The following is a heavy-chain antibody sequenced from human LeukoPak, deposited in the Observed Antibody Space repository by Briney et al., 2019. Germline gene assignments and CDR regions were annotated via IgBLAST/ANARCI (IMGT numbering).Heavy chain of an antibody. J-gene: IGHJ4*02. D-gene: IGHD5-24*01. Sequence: GGSLRLSCAASGFTFGSYSMDWVRQAPTKGLEWVSSIYSSGRYIYYADSVKGRFTISRDNAKNSLYLQMNSLRAEDTAVYYCARGGGSRDGLTTRFDYWGQGTVVTVSS. CDR3: ARGGGSRDGLTTRFDY. CDR1: GFTFGSYS. V-gene: IGHV3-21*01. CDR2: IYSSGRYI.